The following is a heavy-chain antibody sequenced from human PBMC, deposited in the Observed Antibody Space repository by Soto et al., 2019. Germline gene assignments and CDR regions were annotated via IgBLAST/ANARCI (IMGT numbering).Heavy chain of an antibody. V-gene: IGHV3-30*04. Sequence: GGSLRLSFAASGFTFSSNSIYWFGLAPGTGMDWVAVIPNDGSNKYYADSVKGRFTISRDNSKNTLYLQMNSLRAEDTAVYYWAKDVENYGPSYFDTWCQGTLLTISS. J-gene: IGHJ4*02. CDR1: GFTFSSNS. D-gene: IGHD3-10*01. CDR2: IPNDGSNK. CDR3: AKDVENYGPSYFDT.